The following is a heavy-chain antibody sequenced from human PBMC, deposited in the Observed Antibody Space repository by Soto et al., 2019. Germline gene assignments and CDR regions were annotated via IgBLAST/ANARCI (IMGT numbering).Heavy chain of an antibody. CDR3: AKAELGFLEWLPPGY. D-gene: IGHD3-3*01. J-gene: IGHJ4*02. V-gene: IGHV3-30*18. Sequence: GGSLRLSCAASGFTFSSYGMHWVRQAPGKGLEWVAVITYDGSNKYYADSVKGRFTISRDNSKNTLYLQMNSLRAEDTAVYYCAKAELGFLEWLPPGYWGQGTLVTVSS. CDR1: GFTFSSYG. CDR2: ITYDGSNK.